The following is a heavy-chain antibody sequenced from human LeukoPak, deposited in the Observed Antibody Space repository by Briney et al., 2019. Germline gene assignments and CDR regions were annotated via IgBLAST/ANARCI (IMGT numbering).Heavy chain of an antibody. V-gene: IGHV4-34*01. CDR3: ARGRPDSSGYFEDDY. CDR2: INHSGST. Sequence: SETLSLTCAVYGGSFSGYYWSWIRQPPGKGLEWIGEINHSGSTNYNPSLKSRVTISVDTSRNQFSLKLSSVTAADTAVYYCARGRPDSSGYFEDDYWGQGTLVTVSS. J-gene: IGHJ4*02. CDR1: GGSFSGYY. D-gene: IGHD3-22*01.